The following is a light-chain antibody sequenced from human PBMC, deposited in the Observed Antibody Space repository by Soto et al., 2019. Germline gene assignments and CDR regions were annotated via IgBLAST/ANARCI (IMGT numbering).Light chain of an antibody. V-gene: IGKV1-39*01. CDR1: QSLSSY. Sequence: DIQMTQSPSSLSASVGDRVTITCRASQSLSSYLNWYQQKPGKAPNPLIYAASSVQSGVPSRFSGSGSGTDFTLTISSLQPEDFAAYYCQQSYGVPFTFGPGTKVDIK. CDR3: QQSYGVPFT. CDR2: AAS. J-gene: IGKJ3*01.